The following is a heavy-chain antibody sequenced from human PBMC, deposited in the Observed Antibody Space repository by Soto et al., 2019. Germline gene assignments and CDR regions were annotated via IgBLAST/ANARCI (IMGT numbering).Heavy chain of an antibody. CDR1: GYSFNTYS. D-gene: IGHD3-10*01. J-gene: IGHJ6*02. CDR3: AAGITVLRGVSAPGYYYGMDV. CDR2: ISGYSGNT. V-gene: IGHV1-18*01. Sequence: GASVKVSCKASGYSFNTYSFSWVRQAPGQGLEWMGWISGYSGNTNYAQKFQGRVTMTTDTSTSTAYMELRSLRSDDTALYFCAAGITVLRGVSAPGYYYGMDVWGQGTTVTVSS.